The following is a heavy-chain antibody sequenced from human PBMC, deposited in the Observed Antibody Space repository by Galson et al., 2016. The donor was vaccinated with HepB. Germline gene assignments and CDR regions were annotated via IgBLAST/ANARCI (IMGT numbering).Heavy chain of an antibody. CDR2: ISTDAINK. D-gene: IGHD2-2*01. V-gene: IGHV3-30*03. CDR3: ARPRASNYYYYGMDV. CDR1: GFTFSSYG. Sequence: LRLSCAASGFTFSSYGMHWVRQAPGKGLEWVAVISTDAINKYYADSVRGRFTISRDDPKNTLYLQMNSLRPEDTAVYYCARPRASNYYYYGMDVWGQRTTVAVSS. J-gene: IGHJ6*02.